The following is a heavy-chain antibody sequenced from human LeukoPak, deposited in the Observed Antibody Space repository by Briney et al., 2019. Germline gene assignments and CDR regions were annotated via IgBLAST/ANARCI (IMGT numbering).Heavy chain of an antibody. CDR3: AKDLIAAAGIDY. J-gene: IGHJ4*02. CDR2: IQYDGSNT. V-gene: IGHV3-30*02. D-gene: IGHD6-13*01. CDR1: GFTFSSYG. Sequence: GGSLRLTCAASGFTFSSYGMHWVRQAPGKGLEWVAFIQYDGSNTYYGDSVKGRFTISRDNSKNTLYLQMNSLRAEDTAVYYCAKDLIAAAGIDYWGQGTLVTVSS.